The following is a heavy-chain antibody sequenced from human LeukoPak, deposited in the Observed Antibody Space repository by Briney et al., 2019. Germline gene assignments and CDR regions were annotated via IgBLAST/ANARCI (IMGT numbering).Heavy chain of an antibody. CDR1: GFIFSSYS. D-gene: IGHD3-22*01. J-gene: IGHJ4*02. CDR3: AKERITMIVVASFDY. Sequence: GGSLRLSCAASGFIFSSYSMNWVRQAPGKGLEWVAFIRYDGSNKYYADSVKGRFTISRDNSKNTLYLQMNSLRAEDTAVYYCAKERITMIVVASFDYWGQGTLVTVSS. CDR2: IRYDGSNK. V-gene: IGHV3-30*02.